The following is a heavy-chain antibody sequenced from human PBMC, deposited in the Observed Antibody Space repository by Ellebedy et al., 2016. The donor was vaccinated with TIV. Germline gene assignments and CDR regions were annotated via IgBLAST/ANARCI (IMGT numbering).Heavy chain of an antibody. CDR1: GYTFTSYD. Sequence: ASVKVSXKASGYTFTSYDINWVRQATGQGLEWMGWMNPNSGNTGYAQKFQGRVTMTRNTSISTAYMELSSLRSEDTAVYYCARGRGRKYSSSWTSFDYWGQGTLVTVSS. V-gene: IGHV1-8*01. J-gene: IGHJ4*02. D-gene: IGHD6-13*01. CDR3: ARGRGRKYSSSWTSFDY. CDR2: MNPNSGNT.